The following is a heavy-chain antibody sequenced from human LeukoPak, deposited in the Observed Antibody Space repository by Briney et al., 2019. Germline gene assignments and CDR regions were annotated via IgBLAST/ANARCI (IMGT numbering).Heavy chain of an antibody. J-gene: IGHJ5*02. Sequence: SETLCLTCTVSGGSISSHYWSWIRQPPGKGLEWIAYICYSGSTNYNPSLKSRVTISVDTSKNQFSLKLSSVTAADTAVYYCARDVSGLRFLDRWFDPWGQGTLVTVSS. V-gene: IGHV4-59*11. D-gene: IGHD3-3*01. CDR1: GGSISSHY. CDR2: ICYSGST. CDR3: ARDVSGLRFLDRWFDP.